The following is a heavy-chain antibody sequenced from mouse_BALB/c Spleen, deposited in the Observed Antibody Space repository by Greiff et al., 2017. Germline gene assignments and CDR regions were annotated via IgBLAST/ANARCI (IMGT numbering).Heavy chain of an antibody. D-gene: IGHD1-1*01. Sequence: VQLQQSGAELVRPGTSVKVSCKASGYAFTNYLIEWVKQRPGQGLEWIGVINPGSGGTNYNEKFKGKATLTADKSSSTAYMQLSSLTSDDSAVYFCARGSSHYYAMDYWGQGTSVTVSS. CDR1: GYAFTNYL. CDR3: ARGSSHYYAMDY. CDR2: INPGSGGT. J-gene: IGHJ4*01. V-gene: IGHV1-54*01.